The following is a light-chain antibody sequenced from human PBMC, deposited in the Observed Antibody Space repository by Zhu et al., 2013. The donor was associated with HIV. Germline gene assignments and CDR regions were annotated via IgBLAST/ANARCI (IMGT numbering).Light chain of an antibody. V-gene: IGKV3D-20*02. CDR3: QQRKYWPPLT. CDR1: RSVSNTY. CDR2: GAS. Sequence: DIVLTQSPGTLSVSPGERATLSCRASRSVSNTYLAWYQQKPGQAPRLLIYGASTRATAIPARFSGSGSGTDFTLTITSLERDDFAVYYCQQRKYWPPLTFGGGTKVEI. J-gene: IGKJ4*01.